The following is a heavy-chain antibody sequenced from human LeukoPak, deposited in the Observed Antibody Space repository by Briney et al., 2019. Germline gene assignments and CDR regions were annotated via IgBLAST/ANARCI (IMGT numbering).Heavy chain of an antibody. V-gene: IGHV4-39*07. D-gene: IGHD6-13*01. Sequence: PSETLSLTCTVSGDSIRSGSYYWGWIRQPPGKGLEWIGIINYSGSTYHNPSLKSRVTISVDTSKNQFSLKLSSVTAADTAVYYCARIGEKRWYSSSWPHRGYFQHWGQGTLVTVSS. CDR3: ARIGEKRWYSSSWPHRGYFQH. CDR1: GDSIRSGSYY. J-gene: IGHJ1*01. CDR2: INYSGST.